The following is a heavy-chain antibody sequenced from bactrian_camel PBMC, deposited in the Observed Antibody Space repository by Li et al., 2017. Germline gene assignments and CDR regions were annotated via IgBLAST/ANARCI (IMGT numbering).Heavy chain of an antibody. V-gene: IGHV3S53*01. J-gene: IGHJ4*01. Sequence: VQLVESGGGSVQAGGSLRLSCAPSGYRESEYCVGWFRRAPGKDREWVATILADNSTLYADSVKGRFTISRGNRNVVYLQMDSLKPEDSGMYYCGAKDFTPCRPPLYDYLTDDQGTQVTVS. CDR2: ILADNST. D-gene: IGHD3*01. CDR1: GYRESEYC.